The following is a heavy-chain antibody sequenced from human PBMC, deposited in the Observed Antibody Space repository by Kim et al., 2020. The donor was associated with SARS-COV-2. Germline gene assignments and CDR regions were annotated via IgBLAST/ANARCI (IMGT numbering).Heavy chain of an antibody. CDR1: GFTFSAYD. CDR3: VRDRMGGAFDM. Sequence: GSLRLSCATSGFTFSAYDMNWVRQAPGKGLEWLSFITKRSTTIYYADSVEGRFTISRDNAKNSLFLQMNSLRDEDTALYYCVRDRMGGAFDMWGQGTMVTVSS. V-gene: IGHV3-48*02. CDR2: ITKRSTTI. J-gene: IGHJ3*02. D-gene: IGHD3-16*01.